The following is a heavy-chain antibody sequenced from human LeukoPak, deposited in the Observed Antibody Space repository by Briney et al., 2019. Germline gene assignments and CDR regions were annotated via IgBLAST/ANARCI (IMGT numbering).Heavy chain of an antibody. D-gene: IGHD5-18*01. CDR1: EFTFSSYW. J-gene: IGHJ4*02. CDR3: AREGYISGYGVIDY. V-gene: IGHV3-7*01. CDR2: IKRDGSEK. Sequence: PGGSLRLSCAASEFTFSSYWMSWVRQAPGKGLEWVANIKRDGSEKYHVDSVKGRFTISRDNAKNSLYLQMNSLRDEDTAVYYCAREGYISGYGVIDYWGQGTLVTVSS.